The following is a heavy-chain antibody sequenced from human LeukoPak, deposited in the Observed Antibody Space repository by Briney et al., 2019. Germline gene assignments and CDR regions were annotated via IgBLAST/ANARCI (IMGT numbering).Heavy chain of an antibody. CDR1: GFTFSSYG. Sequence: GGSLRLSCAASGFTFSSYGMHWVRQAPGKGLEWVAYVRHDGNNKQYADSVKDRFTISRDNSKSTLFLEMNSLRTEDTAVYYCAKDFWSDYAPYWGQGTLVTVSS. J-gene: IGHJ4*02. V-gene: IGHV3-30*02. D-gene: IGHD3-3*01. CDR3: AKDFWSDYAPY. CDR2: VRHDGNNK.